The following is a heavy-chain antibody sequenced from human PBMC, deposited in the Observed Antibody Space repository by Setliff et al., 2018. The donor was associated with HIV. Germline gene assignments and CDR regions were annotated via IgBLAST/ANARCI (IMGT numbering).Heavy chain of an antibody. V-gene: IGHV1-18*01. Sequence: ASVKVSCKASGYTFSDYDVAWVRQAPGQGLEWMGWISGYSGHTNFAQKFQGRVTMTTDTATSTAYMEVRSLRSDDTAVYYCARTDYGGNSGGNYFDYWGQGSLVTVSS. CDR1: GYTFSDYD. CDR3: ARTDYGGNSGGNYFDY. D-gene: IGHD4-17*01. J-gene: IGHJ4*02. CDR2: ISGYSGHT.